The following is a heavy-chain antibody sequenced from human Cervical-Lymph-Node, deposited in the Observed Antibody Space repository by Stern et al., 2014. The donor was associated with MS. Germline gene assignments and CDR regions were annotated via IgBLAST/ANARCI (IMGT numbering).Heavy chain of an antibody. Sequence: QVQLVQSGAEVKKPGASVKVSCKASGYTLTSYGISWVRQAPGQGLEWMGWIRAYNGKTNYAQKLQGRVTMTTDTSTSTAYMELRSLRSDDTAVYYCARERPIYGGNYYTRTFDYWGQGTLVTVSS. J-gene: IGHJ4*02. CDR2: IRAYNGKT. D-gene: IGHD1-26*01. CDR1: GYTLTSYG. V-gene: IGHV1-18*01. CDR3: ARERPIYGGNYYTRTFDY.